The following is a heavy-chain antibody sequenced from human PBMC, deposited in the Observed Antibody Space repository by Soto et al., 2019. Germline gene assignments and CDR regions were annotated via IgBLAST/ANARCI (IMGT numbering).Heavy chain of an antibody. D-gene: IGHD2-15*01. CDR2: IIPIFGTA. CDR1: GGTFSSYA. CDR3: AGETREGKYCSGGSCYPIEIDYYYGMDV. V-gene: IGHV1-69*13. Sequence: GASVKVSCKASGGTFSSYAISWVRQAPGQGLEWMGGIIPIFGTANYAQKFQGRVTITADESTSTAYMELSSLRSEDTAVYYCAGETREGKYCSGGSCYPIEIDYYYGMDVWGQGTTVTVSS. J-gene: IGHJ6*02.